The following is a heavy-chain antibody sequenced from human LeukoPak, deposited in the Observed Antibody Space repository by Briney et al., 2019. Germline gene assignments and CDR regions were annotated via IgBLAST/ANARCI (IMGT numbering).Heavy chain of an antibody. D-gene: IGHD2/OR15-2a*01. V-gene: IGHV1-24*01. CDR1: GYSLSKLS. CDR3: ATVGRNYLAFDP. J-gene: IGHJ5*02. Sequence: ASVKVSCKVSGYSLSKLSMHWVREAPGKGLEWGAGFDRDDGTTMYAQRFQGRVIMTEDTSADTAYMELSSLRSDDTAVYYCATVGRNYLAFDPWGQGTLVTVSS. CDR2: FDRDDGTT.